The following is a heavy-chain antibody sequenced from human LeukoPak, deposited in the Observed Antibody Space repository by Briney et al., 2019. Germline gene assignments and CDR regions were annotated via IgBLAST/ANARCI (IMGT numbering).Heavy chain of an antibody. J-gene: IGHJ3*02. CDR2: ISSSSSYI. V-gene: IGHV3-21*01. CDR1: GFTFSSCS. D-gene: IGHD6-13*01. Sequence: GGSLRPSCAASGFTFSSCSMNWVCQAPGKGLEWVSSISSSSSYIYYADSVKGRFTISRDNAKNSLYLQMNSLRAEDTAVYYCARGLGGARTDSSSWRPACAFDIWGQGTMVTVSS. CDR3: ARGLGGARTDSSSWRPACAFDI.